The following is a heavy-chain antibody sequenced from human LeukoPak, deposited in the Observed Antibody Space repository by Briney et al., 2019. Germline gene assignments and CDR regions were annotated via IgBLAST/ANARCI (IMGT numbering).Heavy chain of an antibody. CDR3: ARGPRIAVAGRRSWFDP. J-gene: IGHJ5*02. CDR1: GYTFTGQY. CDR2: LTPNSGGT. V-gene: IGHV1-2*02. Sequence: ASVKVSCKASGYTFTGQYLHWVRQAPGQGLEWMGWLTPNSGGTNYAQNFQGRVTMTRDTSITTAYMELSSLRSDDTAVYYCARGPRIAVAGRRSWFDPWGQGTLVTVSS. D-gene: IGHD6-19*01.